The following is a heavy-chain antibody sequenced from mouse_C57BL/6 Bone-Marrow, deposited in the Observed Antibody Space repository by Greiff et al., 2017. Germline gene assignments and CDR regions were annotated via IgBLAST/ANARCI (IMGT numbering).Heavy chain of an antibody. Sequence: EVQLVESGGGLVTPARTLNLSCAASGFTFSSYAMSWVRQTPDKRLAWVATISDGGSSTYYPDLVYGLFTISRHTAKHNLFLQMSHLQSEDTATYYCARDLIHYGNYEYFDYWGQGTTLTVSS. D-gene: IGHD2-1*01. CDR2: ISDGGSST. CDR1: GFTFSSYA. J-gene: IGHJ2*01. V-gene: IGHV5-4*01. CDR3: ARDLIHYGNYEYFDY.